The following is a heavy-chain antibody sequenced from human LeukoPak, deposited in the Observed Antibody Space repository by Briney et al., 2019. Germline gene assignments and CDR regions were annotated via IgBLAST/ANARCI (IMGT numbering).Heavy chain of an antibody. CDR1: GYTFTSYG. Sequence: ASVKVSCKASGYTFTSYGISWVRQAPGRGLEWMGWISAYNGNTNYAQKLQGRVTMTTDTSTSTAYMELRSLRSDDTAVYYCARDKPGVVIVNDAFDIWGQGTMVTVSS. CDR3: ARDKPGVVIVNDAFDI. V-gene: IGHV1-18*01. J-gene: IGHJ3*02. D-gene: IGHD3-3*01. CDR2: ISAYNGNT.